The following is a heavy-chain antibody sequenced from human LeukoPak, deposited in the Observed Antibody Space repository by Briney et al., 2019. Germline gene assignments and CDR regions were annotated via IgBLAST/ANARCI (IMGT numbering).Heavy chain of an antibody. Sequence: ASVKVSCKASGYTFSGYYIHWARQAPGQGLEWMGWINPNSGGTNYAQKFQGRVTMTRDTSISTAYMELSRLRSDDTAVYYCARDGSAGVDPWGQGTLVTVSS. CDR2: INPNSGGT. CDR1: GYTFSGYY. CDR3: ARDGSAGVDP. V-gene: IGHV1-2*02. D-gene: IGHD3-3*01. J-gene: IGHJ5*02.